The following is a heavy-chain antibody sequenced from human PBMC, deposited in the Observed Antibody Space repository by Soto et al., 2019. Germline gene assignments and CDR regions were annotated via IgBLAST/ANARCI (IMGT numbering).Heavy chain of an antibody. D-gene: IGHD3-3*01. J-gene: IGHJ5*02. CDR2: IYYSGST. V-gene: IGHV4-30-4*01. Sequence: QVQLQESGPGLVKPSQTLSLTCTVSGGSISSGDYYWSWIRQPPGKGLEWIGYIYYSGSTYYNPSLKGRVTISVDTTKNQFSLKLSSVTAADTAVYYCARGRRITIFGVVITRWFDPWGQGTLVTVSS. CDR3: ARGRRITIFGVVITRWFDP. CDR1: GGSISSGDYY.